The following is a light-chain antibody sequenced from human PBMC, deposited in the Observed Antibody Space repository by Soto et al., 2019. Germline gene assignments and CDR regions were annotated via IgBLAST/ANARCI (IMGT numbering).Light chain of an antibody. Sequence: DIQMTQSPSSLSASVGDRVTITCRASQRISTYLNWYQQKPVKAPKLLIYAASSLQSGVPSRFSGSGSETDFTLTISSLQPEDFATYSCQHSTTWTFGQGTKVDIK. J-gene: IGKJ1*01. CDR1: QRISTY. V-gene: IGKV1-39*01. CDR2: AAS. CDR3: QHSTTWT.